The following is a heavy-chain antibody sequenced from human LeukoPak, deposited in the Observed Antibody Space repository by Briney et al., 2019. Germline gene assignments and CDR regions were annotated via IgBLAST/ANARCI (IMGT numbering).Heavy chain of an antibody. V-gene: IGHV1-2*02. Sequence: ASVKVSCKASGYTFTGYYMHWVRQAPGQGLEWMGWINPNSGGINYAQKFQGRVTMTRDTSISTAYMELSRLRSDDTAVYYCARDPVGAPSNWFDPWGQGTLVTVSS. CDR3: ARDPVGAPSNWFDP. CDR1: GYTFTGYY. CDR2: INPNSGGI. J-gene: IGHJ5*02. D-gene: IGHD1-26*01.